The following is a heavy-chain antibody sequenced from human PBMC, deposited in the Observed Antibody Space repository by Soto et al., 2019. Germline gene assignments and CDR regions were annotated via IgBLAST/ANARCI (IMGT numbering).Heavy chain of an antibody. CDR2: IWYDGSNK. V-gene: IGHV3-33*01. CDR1: GFTFSSYG. CDR3: ARDEHGQYYYYGMDV. Sequence: GGSLRLSCAASGFTFSSYGMYWVRQAPGKGLEWVAVIWYDGSNKYYADSVKGRFTISRDNSKNTLYLQMNSLRAEDTAVYYCARDEHGQYYYYGMDVWGQGTTVTVSS. J-gene: IGHJ6*02.